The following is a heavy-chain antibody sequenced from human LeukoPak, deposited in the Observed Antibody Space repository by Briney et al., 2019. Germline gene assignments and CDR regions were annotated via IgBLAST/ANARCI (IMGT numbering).Heavy chain of an antibody. CDR3: ARRAGAYSHPYDY. J-gene: IGHJ4*02. CDR2: IYSDNT. Sequence: GGSLRLSCTVSGFTVSSNSMSWVRQAPGKGLEWVSFIYSDNTHYSDSVKGRFTISRDNSKNPLYLQMNSLRAEDTAVYYCARRAGAYSHPYDYWGQGTLVTVSS. CDR1: GFTVSSNS. V-gene: IGHV3-53*01. D-gene: IGHD4/OR15-4a*01.